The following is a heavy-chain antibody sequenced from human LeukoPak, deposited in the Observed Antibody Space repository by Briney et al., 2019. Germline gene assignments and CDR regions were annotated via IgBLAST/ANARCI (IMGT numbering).Heavy chain of an antibody. CDR2: FDLETAET. D-gene: IGHD3-16*01. V-gene: IGHV1-24*01. J-gene: IGHJ4*02. CDR3: ATETYDYAWGSEHYAQFDY. Sequence: GXTLTXXSMFWVRQAPGKGGERRGGFDLETAETVYAQKFQGRVTITEDTSTDTAYMELSSLRSEDTAVYYCATETYDYAWGSEHYAQFDYWGQGTLVTVSS. CDR1: GXTLTXXS.